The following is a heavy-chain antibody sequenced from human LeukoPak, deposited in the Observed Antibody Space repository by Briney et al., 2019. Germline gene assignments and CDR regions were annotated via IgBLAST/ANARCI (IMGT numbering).Heavy chain of an antibody. Sequence: SVKVSCKASGGTFSSYAISWVRQAPGQGLEWMGGIIPIFNTANYAQKFQGGVTITTDEFTSTAYMELSSLRSEDTAVYYCASGIRDYYYYMDVWGKGTTVTVSS. CDR3: ASGIRDYYYYMDV. J-gene: IGHJ6*03. V-gene: IGHV1-69*05. D-gene: IGHD3-3*02. CDR1: GGTFSSYA. CDR2: IIPIFNTA.